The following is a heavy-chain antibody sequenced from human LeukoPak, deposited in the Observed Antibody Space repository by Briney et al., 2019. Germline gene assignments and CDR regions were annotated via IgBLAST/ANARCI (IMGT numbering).Heavy chain of an antibody. Sequence: ASVKVSCKASGYTFTSYDISWVRQATGQGLEWMGWMNPNSGNTGYAQKFQGRVTMTRNTSISTAYMELSSLRSEDTAVYYCARGWITMTPYYYYMDVWGKGTTVTISS. V-gene: IGHV1-8*01. CDR1: GYTFTSYD. CDR3: ARGWITMTPYYYYMDV. D-gene: IGHD3-22*01. J-gene: IGHJ6*03. CDR2: MNPNSGNT.